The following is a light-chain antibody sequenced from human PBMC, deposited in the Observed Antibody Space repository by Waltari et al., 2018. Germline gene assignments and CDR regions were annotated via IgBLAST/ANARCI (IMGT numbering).Light chain of an antibody. Sequence: IQVTQSPSTLSASVGDRVPIPCRATQSIRNGLAWYQQKPGKAPKLLIYKASTLESGVPSRFSGSGSGTEFTLTISSLQPDDFATYFCQQYNNYTPKTFGQGTKVDIK. CDR1: QSIRNG. CDR3: QQYNNYTPKT. CDR2: KAS. J-gene: IGKJ1*01. V-gene: IGKV1-5*01.